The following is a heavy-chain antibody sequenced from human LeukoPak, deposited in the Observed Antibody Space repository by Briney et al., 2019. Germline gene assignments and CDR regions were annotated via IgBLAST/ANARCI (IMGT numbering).Heavy chain of an antibody. CDR2: ISYDGSNK. J-gene: IGHJ4*02. Sequence: GGSLRLSCAASGFTFSSYAMHWVRQAPGKGLEWVAVISYDGSNKYYADSVKGRFTISRDNSKNTLYLQMNSLRAEDTAVYYCAKDLVVRVTMVRGVIGGFDYWGQGTLVTVSS. CDR3: AKDLVVRVTMVRGVIGGFDY. CDR1: GFTFSSYA. D-gene: IGHD3-10*01. V-gene: IGHV3-30*04.